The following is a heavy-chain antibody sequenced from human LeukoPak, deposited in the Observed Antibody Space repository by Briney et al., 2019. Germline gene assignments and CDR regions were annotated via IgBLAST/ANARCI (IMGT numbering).Heavy chain of an antibody. Sequence: PGGSLRPSCAASGFTFDDYAMHWVRQAPGKGLEWVSGISWNSGSIGYADSVKGRFTISRDNAKNCLYLQMNSWRAEDTALYYCAKDMSGNSGWPLDAFDIWGQGTMVTVSS. D-gene: IGHD6-19*01. V-gene: IGHV3-9*01. CDR2: ISWNSGSI. CDR3: AKDMSGNSGWPLDAFDI. CDR1: GFTFDDYA. J-gene: IGHJ3*02.